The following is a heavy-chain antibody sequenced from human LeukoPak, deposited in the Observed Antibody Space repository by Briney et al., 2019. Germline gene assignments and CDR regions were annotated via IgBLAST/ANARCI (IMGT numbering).Heavy chain of an antibody. CDR1: GGSISSQY. CDR2: IYASGST. CDR3: TKDTYCSGTTCNGGPGDY. D-gene: IGHD2-2*01. V-gene: IGHV4-4*07. Sequence: PSETLSLTCTVSGGSISSQYWSWIRQPAGKGLEWIGRIYASGSTNYNPFLKSRVTMSVDTSKNQFSLKLSSVTAADTAVFYCTKDTYCSGTTCNGGPGDYWGQGILVTVSS. J-gene: IGHJ4*02.